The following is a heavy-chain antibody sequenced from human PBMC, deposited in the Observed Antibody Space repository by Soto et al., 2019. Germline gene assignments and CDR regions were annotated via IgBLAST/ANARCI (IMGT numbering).Heavy chain of an antibody. V-gene: IGHV3-21*01. CDR1: GFTFSSYS. CDR3: ARDGSSSGHQYDY. Sequence: GGSLRLSCAASGFTFSSYSMNWVRQAPGKGLEWVSSISSSSSYIYYADSVKGRFTISRDNAKNSLYLQMNSLRAEDTAVYYCARDGSSSGHQYDYWGQGTLVTVS. CDR2: ISSSSSYI. D-gene: IGHD3-22*01. J-gene: IGHJ4*02.